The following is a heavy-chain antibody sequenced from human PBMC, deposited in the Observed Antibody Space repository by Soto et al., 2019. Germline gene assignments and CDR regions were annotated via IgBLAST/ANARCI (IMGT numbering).Heavy chain of an antibody. D-gene: IGHD4-4*01. CDR3: ATAKNYRTTYYYAMDV. V-gene: IGHV1-69*13. J-gene: IGHJ6*02. Sequence: GASVKVSCKASGGTFSSYAISWVRQAPGQGLEWMGGIIPIFGTANYAQKFQGRVTITADESTSTAYMELSSLRSEDTAVYYCATAKNYRTTYYYAMDVWGQGTTVTVSS. CDR1: GGTFSSYA. CDR2: IIPIFGTA.